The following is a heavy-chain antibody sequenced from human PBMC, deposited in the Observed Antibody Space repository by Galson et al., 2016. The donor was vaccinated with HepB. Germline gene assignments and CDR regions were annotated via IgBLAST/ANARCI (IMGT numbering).Heavy chain of an antibody. V-gene: IGHV3-11*06. CDR2: ISTSSTYI. D-gene: IGHD5-24*01. CDR3: AGELETGAADPFDI. CDR1: GFIFSDYY. J-gene: IGHJ3*02. Sequence: SLRLSCAASGFIFSDYYMSWIRQAPGKGLEWVSYISTSSTYINYADSVKGRFTISRDNAENSLYLQMNSLRAEDTAVYYCAGELETGAADPFDIWGPGTMVTVSS.